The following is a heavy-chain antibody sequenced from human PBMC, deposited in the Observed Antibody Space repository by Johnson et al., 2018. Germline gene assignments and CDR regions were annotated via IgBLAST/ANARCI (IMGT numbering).Heavy chain of an antibody. J-gene: IGHJ1*01. CDR1: GFTFDDYA. CDR2: ISWNSGSI. CDR3: AKDSSGYLSNFQH. D-gene: IGHD3-22*01. Sequence: VQLVESGGGVVQPGRSLRLSCAASGFTFDDYAMHWVRQAPGKGLEWVSGISWNSGSIGYADSVKGRFTISRDNAKNSLYLQMNSLRAEETALYYCAKDSSGYLSNFQHWGQGTLVTVSS. V-gene: IGHV3-9*01.